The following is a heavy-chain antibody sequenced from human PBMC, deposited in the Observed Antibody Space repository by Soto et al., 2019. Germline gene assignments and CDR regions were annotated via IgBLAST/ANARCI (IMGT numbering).Heavy chain of an antibody. CDR1: GGTFSSYT. V-gene: IGHV1-69*02. Sequence: QVQLVQSGAEVKKPGSSVKVSCKASGGTFSSYTISWVRQAPGQGLEWMGRIIPILGIANYAQKSQGRATTXXDXSXXTADMELSSLRSEDTAVYYCARGYSSSWHGDWFDPWGQGPLVTVSS. CDR2: IIPILGIA. CDR3: ARGYSSSWHGDWFDP. D-gene: IGHD6-13*01. J-gene: IGHJ5*02.